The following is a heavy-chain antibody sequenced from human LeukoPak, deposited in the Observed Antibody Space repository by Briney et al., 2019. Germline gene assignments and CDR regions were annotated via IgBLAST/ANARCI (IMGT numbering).Heavy chain of an antibody. J-gene: IGHJ4*02. Sequence: PGRSLRLSCAASGFTFSSYAMHWVRQAPGKGLEWVAVISYDGSNKYYADSVKGRFTISRDNSKNTLYLQMNSLRAEDTAVYYCARGAPDLDCARAQFDGSGRCYYFDYWGQGTLVTVSS. CDR1: GFTFSSYA. CDR3: ARGAPDLDCARAQFDGSGRCYYFDY. D-gene: IGHD3-10*01. CDR2: ISYDGSNK. V-gene: IGHV3-30-3*01.